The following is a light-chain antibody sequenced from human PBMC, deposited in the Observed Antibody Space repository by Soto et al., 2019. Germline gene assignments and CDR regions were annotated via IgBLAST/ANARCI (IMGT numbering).Light chain of an antibody. CDR3: QSYDSSLSALV. V-gene: IGLV1-40*01. J-gene: IGLJ3*02. Sequence: QSVLTQPPSVSGAPGQGVTISCAGTSSNIGAGYDVHWYQQVPGAAPKLLIYTNSNRPSGVPDRFSGSKSGTSASLAITGLQAADEADYYFQSYDSSLSALVFGGGTKLTV. CDR1: SSNIGAGYD. CDR2: TNS.